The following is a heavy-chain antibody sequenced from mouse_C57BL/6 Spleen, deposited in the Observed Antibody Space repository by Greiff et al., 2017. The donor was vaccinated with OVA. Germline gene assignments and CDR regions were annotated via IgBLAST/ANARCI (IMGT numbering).Heavy chain of an antibody. CDR2: ISYDGSN. J-gene: IGHJ4*01. CDR3: AREEKYYAMDY. V-gene: IGHV3-6*01. CDR1: GYSITSGYY. Sequence: ESGPGLVKPSQSLSLTCSVTGYSITSGYYWNWIRQFPGNKLEWMGYISYDGSNNYNPSLKNRISITRDTSKNQFFLKLNSVTTEDTATYYCAREEKYYAMDYWGQGTSVTVSS.